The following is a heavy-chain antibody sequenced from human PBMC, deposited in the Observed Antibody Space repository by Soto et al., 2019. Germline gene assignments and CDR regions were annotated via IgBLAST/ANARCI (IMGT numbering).Heavy chain of an antibody. D-gene: IGHD3-3*01. J-gene: IGHJ6*02. CDR2: MNPNSGNT. CDR3: ARPNYDFWSGYYTAYYGMDV. V-gene: IGHV1-8*01. Sequence: ASVKVSCKASGYTFTSYDINWVRQATGQGLEWMGWMNPNSGNTGYAQKFQGRVTVTRNTSISTAYMELSSLRSEDTAVYYCARPNYDFWSGYYTAYYGMDVWGQGTTVTVSS. CDR1: GYTFTSYD.